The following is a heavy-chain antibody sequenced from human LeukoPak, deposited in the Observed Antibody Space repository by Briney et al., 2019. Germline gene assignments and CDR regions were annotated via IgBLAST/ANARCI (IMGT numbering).Heavy chain of an antibody. CDR2: ISYDGSNK. D-gene: IGHD3-22*01. V-gene: IGHV3-30-3*01. CDR3: AKDGDYYYDSSGYRGQYFDY. Sequence: GGSLRLSCAASGFTFSSYAMHWVRQAPGKGLEWVAVISYDGSNKYYADSVKGRFTISRDNSKNTLYLQMNSLRAEDTALYYCAKDGDYYYDSSGYRGQYFDYWGQGTLVTVSS. CDR1: GFTFSSYA. J-gene: IGHJ4*02.